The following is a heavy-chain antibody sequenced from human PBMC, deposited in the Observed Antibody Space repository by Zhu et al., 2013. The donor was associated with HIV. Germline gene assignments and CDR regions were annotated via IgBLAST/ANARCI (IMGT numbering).Heavy chain of an antibody. CDR3: ARTYCTNGVCWDYFDY. D-gene: IGHD2-8*01. CDR1: GYTFTGYY. Sequence: GASVKVSCKASGYTFTGYYMHWVRQAPGQGLEWMGWINPNSGGTNYAQKFQGRVTMTRDTSISTAYMELSRLRSDDTAVYYCARTYCTNGVCWDYFDYWGQGTLVTVSS. V-gene: IGHV1-2*02. CDR2: INPNSGGT. J-gene: IGHJ4*02.